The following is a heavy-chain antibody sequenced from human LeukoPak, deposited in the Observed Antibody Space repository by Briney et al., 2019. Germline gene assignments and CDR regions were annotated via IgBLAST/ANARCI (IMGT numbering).Heavy chain of an antibody. CDR3: ARGGVLGQSAVDL. Sequence: SETLSLTCNVSGGSISAYYWSWIRQPPGKGLEYIGYIFYSGTTNYNPSLKSRVTISLDTSKNRFSLKLTSVTAADTAVYYCARGGVLGQSAVDLWGQGTMVTVSS. CDR2: IFYSGTT. CDR1: GGSISAYY. D-gene: IGHD7-27*01. V-gene: IGHV4-59*01. J-gene: IGHJ3*01.